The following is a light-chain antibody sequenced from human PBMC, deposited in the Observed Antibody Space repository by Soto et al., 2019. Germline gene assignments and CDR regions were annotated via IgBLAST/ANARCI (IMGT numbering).Light chain of an antibody. CDR2: DVS. J-gene: IGLJ1*01. CDR3: CSYAGSYTYV. Sequence: QSALTQPRSVSGSPGQSVTISCTGTSSDVGGYNYVSWYQQHPGKAPKLMIYDVSKRPSGVPDRFSGSKSGNTASLTIYGLQSEDAADYYCCSYAGSYTYVFGTGTKLTVL. V-gene: IGLV2-11*01. CDR1: SSDVGGYNY.